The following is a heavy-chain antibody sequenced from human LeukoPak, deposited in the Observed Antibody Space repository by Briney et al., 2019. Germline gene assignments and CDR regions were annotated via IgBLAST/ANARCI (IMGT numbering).Heavy chain of an antibody. V-gene: IGHV3-30*02. CDR3: AKGDSGSYYYYYYYMDV. D-gene: IGHD3-10*01. J-gene: IGHJ6*03. CDR2: IRYDGSNK. CDR1: GLIFSNYA. Sequence: PGGSLRLSCAASGLIFSNYAMTWVRQAPGKGLEWVAFIRYDGSNKYYADSVKGRFTISRDNSKNTLYLQMNSLRAEDTAVYYCAKGDSGSYYYYYYYMDVWGKGTTVTISS.